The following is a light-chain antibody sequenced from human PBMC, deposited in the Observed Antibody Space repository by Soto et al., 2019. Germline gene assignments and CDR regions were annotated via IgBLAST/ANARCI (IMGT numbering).Light chain of an antibody. V-gene: IGKV1-12*01. CDR2: TAS. CDR3: QQGDSFPWT. CDR1: QGITIW. Sequence: DIQMTQSPSSVSAFVGDRVIINCRASQGITIWLAWYQQKPGKAPKLLIETASSLQSGVPSRFSGSGSGTDFNLTITGLQPEDCASYYCQQGDSFPWTFGQGSKVDIK. J-gene: IGKJ1*01.